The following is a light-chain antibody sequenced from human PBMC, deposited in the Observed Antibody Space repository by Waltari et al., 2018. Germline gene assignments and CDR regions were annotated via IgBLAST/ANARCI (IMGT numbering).Light chain of an antibody. CDR3: CSYAGTTTYV. CDR1: SNDVGRYDL. V-gene: IGLV2-23*02. Sequence: QSALTQPASVSGSPGQSITISCIGTSNDVGRYDLVSWYQHHPGKAPKVLMYEVVKRPSGVSRRFSASKSGNTASLTISGLQADDEADYHCCSYAGTTTYVFGGGTKVTVL. CDR2: EVV. J-gene: IGLJ1*01.